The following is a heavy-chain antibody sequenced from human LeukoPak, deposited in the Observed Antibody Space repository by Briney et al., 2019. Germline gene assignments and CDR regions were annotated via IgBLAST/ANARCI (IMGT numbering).Heavy chain of an antibody. D-gene: IGHD6-13*01. V-gene: IGHV3-21*01. CDR1: GFTFSSYS. Sequence: GGSLRLSCTASGFTFSSYSMNWVRQAPGKGLEWVSSISSSSSYIYYADSVKGRFTISRDNAKNSLYLQMNSLRAEDTAVYYCARALGAAAGTYWGQGTLVTVSS. J-gene: IGHJ4*02. CDR2: ISSSSSYI. CDR3: ARALGAAAGTY.